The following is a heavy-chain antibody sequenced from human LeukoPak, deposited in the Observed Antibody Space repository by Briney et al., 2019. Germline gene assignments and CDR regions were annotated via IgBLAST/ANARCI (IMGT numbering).Heavy chain of an antibody. CDR2: ISSSSSYI. CDR1: GFTFSSYS. J-gene: IGHJ1*01. D-gene: IGHD3-10*01. CDR3: AKAPRDYYGSGSPEGYFQH. V-gene: IGHV3-21*04. Sequence: PGGSLRLSCAASGFTFSSYSMNWVRQAPGKGLEWVSSISSSSSYIYYADSVKGRFTISRDNSKNTLYLQMNSLRAEDTAVYYCAKAPRDYYGSGSPEGYFQHWGQGTLVTVSS.